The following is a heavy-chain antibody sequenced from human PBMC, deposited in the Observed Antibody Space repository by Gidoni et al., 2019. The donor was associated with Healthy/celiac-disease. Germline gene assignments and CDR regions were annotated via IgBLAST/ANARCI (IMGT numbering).Heavy chain of an antibody. CDR1: GFTFSSYS. Sequence: EVQLVESGGGLVKPGGSLRLSCAASGFTFSSYSMNWVRQAPGKGLEWVSSISSSSSYIYYADSVKGRFTISRDNAKNSLYLQMNSLRAEDTAVYYCASGPRYLNTLDYWGQGTLVTVSS. CDR3: ASGPRYLNTLDY. V-gene: IGHV3-21*01. CDR2: ISSSSSYI. D-gene: IGHD3-9*01. J-gene: IGHJ4*02.